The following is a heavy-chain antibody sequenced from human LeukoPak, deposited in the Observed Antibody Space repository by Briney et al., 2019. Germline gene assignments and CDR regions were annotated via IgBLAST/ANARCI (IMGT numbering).Heavy chain of an antibody. D-gene: IGHD1-1*01. Sequence: GGSLRLSCAASGFTFSSYAMSWVRQAPGKGLEWVSAISGSGGSTYYADSVKGRFTISRDNAKNTVYLELNGLRVEDTAVYYCTTIFDYWGQGTLVTVSS. CDR3: TTIFDY. V-gene: IGHV3-23*01. J-gene: IGHJ4*02. CDR1: GFTFSSYA. CDR2: ISGSGGST.